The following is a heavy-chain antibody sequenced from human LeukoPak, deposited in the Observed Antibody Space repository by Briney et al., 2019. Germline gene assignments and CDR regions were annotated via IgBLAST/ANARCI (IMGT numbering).Heavy chain of an antibody. J-gene: IGHJ4*02. D-gene: IGHD4-23*01. CDR2: INPNGSGT. CDR1: GYTFTGYF. V-gene: IGHV1-2*02. CDR3: ARLGEDLRSYIFDY. Sequence: ASVKVSCKASGYTFTGYFVHWVRQAHGQGLERMGWINPNGSGTNYAQRFQGRVTMTRDTSISTAYMELSRLRCDDTGVYYCARLGEDLRSYIFDYWGQGTVVSVST.